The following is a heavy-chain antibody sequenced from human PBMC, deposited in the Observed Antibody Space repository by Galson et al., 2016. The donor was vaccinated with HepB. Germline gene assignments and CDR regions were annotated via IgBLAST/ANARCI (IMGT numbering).Heavy chain of an antibody. Sequence: LSLTCSVSGASISSYSWSWIRQPPGKGLEWIGYIIYSGSTTYNPSLKSRVTISVDTAKNQFSLDLTSVTAADTAVYYRARDFLVRGVHYPYGMDVWGQGTTVIVSS. J-gene: IGHJ6*02. CDR2: IIYSGST. CDR1: GASISSYS. V-gene: IGHV4-59*01. CDR3: ARDFLVRGVHYPYGMDV. D-gene: IGHD3-10*01.